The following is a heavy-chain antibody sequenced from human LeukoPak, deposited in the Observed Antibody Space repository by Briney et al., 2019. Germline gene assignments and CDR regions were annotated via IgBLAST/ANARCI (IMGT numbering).Heavy chain of an antibody. CDR1: GFTVSSNY. Sequence: GGSLRLSRAASGFTVSSNYMSWVRQAPGKGLEWVSVIYSGGSTYYADSVKGRFTISRDNSKNTLYLQMNSLRAEDTAVYYCATQLLSDAFDIWGQGTMVTFSS. D-gene: IGHD2-2*01. V-gene: IGHV3-66*02. J-gene: IGHJ3*02. CDR3: ATQLLSDAFDI. CDR2: IYSGGST.